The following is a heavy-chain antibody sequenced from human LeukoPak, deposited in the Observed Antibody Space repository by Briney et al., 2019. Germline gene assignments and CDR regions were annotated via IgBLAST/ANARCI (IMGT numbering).Heavy chain of an antibody. D-gene: IGHD6-13*01. CDR3: AKTIAAIALRYYYMDV. J-gene: IGHJ6*03. CDR2: MNPNSGNT. Sequence: ASVKVSCKASGYTFTSYDINWVRQATGQGLEWMGWMNPNSGNTGYAQKFQGRVTMTRNTSISTAYMERSSLRSEDTAVYYCAKTIAAIALRYYYMDVWGKGTTVTVSS. V-gene: IGHV1-8*01. CDR1: GYTFTSYD.